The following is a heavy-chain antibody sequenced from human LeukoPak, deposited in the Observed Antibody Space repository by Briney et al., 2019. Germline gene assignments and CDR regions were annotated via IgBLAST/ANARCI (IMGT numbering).Heavy chain of an antibody. CDR2: ISSASTYI. CDR3: ARDTDGYSYGLNYFDY. CDR1: GFTFSTHT. J-gene: IGHJ4*02. V-gene: IGHV3-21*01. Sequence: GGSLRLSCVASGFTFSTHTMNWVRQAPGKGLEWVSSISSASTYIYSADSMRGRFTISRDNAKNSLYLQMNSLRAEDTAVYYCARDTDGYSYGLNYFDYWGQGTLVTVSS. D-gene: IGHD5-18*01.